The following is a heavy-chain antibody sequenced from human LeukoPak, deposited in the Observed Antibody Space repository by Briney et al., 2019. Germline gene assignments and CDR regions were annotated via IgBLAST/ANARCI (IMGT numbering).Heavy chain of an antibody. V-gene: IGHV4-34*01. Sequence: SETLSLTCAVYGGSFSGYYWSWIRQPPGKGLEWIGEINHSGSTNYNPSLKSRVTISVDTSKNQFSLKLSSVTAADTAVYYCASGHGHMVGPKYGSGSYYGRDYWGQGTLVTVSS. CDR2: INHSGST. D-gene: IGHD3-10*01. CDR3: ASGHGHMVGPKYGSGSYYGRDY. J-gene: IGHJ4*02. CDR1: GGSFSGYY.